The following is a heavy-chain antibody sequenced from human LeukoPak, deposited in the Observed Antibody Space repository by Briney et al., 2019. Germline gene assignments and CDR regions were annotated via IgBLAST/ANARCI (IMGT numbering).Heavy chain of an antibody. CDR1: GFTFSSYW. Sequence: GGSLRLSCAASGFTFSSYWMHWVCQAPGKGLEWVSSISSTSAYIYYADSVKGRFTISRDNVDNVVYLQMNSLGAEDTAVYYCARVAVSGPTGWFDSWGQGTLVIVSS. V-gene: IGHV3-21*01. CDR3: ARVAVSGPTGWFDS. J-gene: IGHJ5*01. D-gene: IGHD2-8*02. CDR2: ISSTSAYI.